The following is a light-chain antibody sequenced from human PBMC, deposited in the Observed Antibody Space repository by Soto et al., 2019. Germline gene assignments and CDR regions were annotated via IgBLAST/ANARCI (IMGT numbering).Light chain of an antibody. V-gene: IGKV1-9*01. CDR3: QQLNNYPPT. CDR1: QGMSTY. J-gene: IGKJ4*01. CDR2: AAS. Sequence: DIQLTQSPSFLSASVGDRVTITCRASQGMSTYLAWYQQKPGKAPKLLIYAASTLQSGVPSRFSSSGSGTEFTLTISSLQPEDFATYYCQQLNNYPPTFGGGTKVEIK.